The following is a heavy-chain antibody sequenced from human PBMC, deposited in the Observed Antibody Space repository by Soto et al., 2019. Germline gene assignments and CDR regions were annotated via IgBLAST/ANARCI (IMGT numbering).Heavy chain of an antibody. CDR3: ARGGVVLRYFDWFNRLRPMDV. Sequence: ASVKVSCKASGYTFTSYDINWVRQATGQGLEWMGWMNPNSGNTGYAQKFQGRVTMTRNTSISTAYMELSSLRSEDTAVYYCARGGVVLRYFDWFNRLRPMDVWGQGTTVTVSS. CDR2: MNPNSGNT. V-gene: IGHV1-8*01. D-gene: IGHD3-9*01. J-gene: IGHJ6*02. CDR1: GYTFTSYD.